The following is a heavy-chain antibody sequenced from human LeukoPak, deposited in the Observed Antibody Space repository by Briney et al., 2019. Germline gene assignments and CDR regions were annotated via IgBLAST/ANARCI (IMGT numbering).Heavy chain of an antibody. CDR2: INPSGDST. D-gene: IGHD4-17*01. CDR3: ARENDYGNNWFDP. Sequence: GASVKVSCKASGYSFSSYYMHWVRQAPGQGLEWMGIINPSGDSTTYARKFQGGVTMTRDTSTRTVYMELSSLRSDDTAVYYCARENDYGNNWFDPWGQGTLVTVSS. J-gene: IGHJ5*02. CDR1: GYSFSSYY. V-gene: IGHV1-46*01.